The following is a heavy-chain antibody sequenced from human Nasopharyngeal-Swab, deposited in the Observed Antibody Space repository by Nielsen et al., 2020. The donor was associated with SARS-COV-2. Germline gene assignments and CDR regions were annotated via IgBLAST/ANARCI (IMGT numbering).Heavy chain of an antibody. CDR2: ISSSGRTI. Sequence: GESLKISCAASGFTFSDYYMSWIRQAPGKGLEWVSYISSSGRTIYYADSVKGRFTISRDNAKNSLYLQMNSLRAEDTAVYYCARDQVPDAFDIWGQGTMVTVSS. J-gene: IGHJ3*02. CDR1: GFTFSDYY. V-gene: IGHV3-11*04. CDR3: ARDQVPDAFDI.